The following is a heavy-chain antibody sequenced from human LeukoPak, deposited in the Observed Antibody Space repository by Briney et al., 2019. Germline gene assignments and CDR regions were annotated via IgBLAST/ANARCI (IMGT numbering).Heavy chain of an antibody. D-gene: IGHD1-26*01. V-gene: IGHV1-8*03. CDR2: MNPNSGNT. J-gene: IGHJ1*01. CDR1: GGTFSSYA. Sequence: GASVKVSCKASGGTFSSYAINWVRQATGQGLEWMGWMNPNSGNTGYAQKFQGRVTITADKSTSTAYMELSSLRSEDTAVYYCARDPRIVGATRYFQHWGQGTLVTVSS. CDR3: ARDPRIVGATRYFQH.